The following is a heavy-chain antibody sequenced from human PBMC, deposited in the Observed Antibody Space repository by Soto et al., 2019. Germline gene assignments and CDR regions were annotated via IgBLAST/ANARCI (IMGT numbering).Heavy chain of an antibody. Sequence: GGSLRLSCAASGFSFSGSAMHWVRQASGKGLEWVGRIRSKPNSYATSYAASVKGRFTISRDDSKNTAYLQMNSLKTEDTAVYYCTGTTAQFQLLSPPVWGQGTTVTVSS. V-gene: IGHV3-73*01. CDR2: IRSKPNSYAT. D-gene: IGHD2-2*01. J-gene: IGHJ6*02. CDR3: TGTTAQFQLLSPPV. CDR1: GFSFSGSA.